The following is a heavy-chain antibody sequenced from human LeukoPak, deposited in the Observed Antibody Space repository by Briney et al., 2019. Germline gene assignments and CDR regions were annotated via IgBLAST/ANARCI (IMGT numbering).Heavy chain of an antibody. Sequence: SETLSLTCAVYGGSFSDYYWTWIRQPPGKGLEWIGEINHSGSTNYNPSLKSRVTISVDTSKNQFSLKLSSVTAADTAVYYCARWVVAADYYYCMDVWGKGTTVTVSS. V-gene: IGHV4-34*01. CDR2: INHSGST. CDR3: ARWVVAADYYYCMDV. D-gene: IGHD2-15*01. CDR1: GGSFSDYY. J-gene: IGHJ6*03.